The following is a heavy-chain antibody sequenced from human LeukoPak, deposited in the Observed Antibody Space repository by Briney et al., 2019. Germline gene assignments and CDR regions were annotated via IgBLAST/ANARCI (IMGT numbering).Heavy chain of an antibody. V-gene: IGHV1-24*01. D-gene: IGHD6-19*01. CDR2: FYPEDGET. J-gene: IGHJ3*02. CDR1: GYTLTELS. Sequence: ASVKVSCKVSGYTLTELSMHWVRQAPGKGLEGMGGFYPEDGETIYAQKFQGRVTMTEDTSTDTAYMELSSLRSEDTAVYYCATDLWQWLVPSAFDIWGQGTMVTVSS. CDR3: ATDLWQWLVPSAFDI.